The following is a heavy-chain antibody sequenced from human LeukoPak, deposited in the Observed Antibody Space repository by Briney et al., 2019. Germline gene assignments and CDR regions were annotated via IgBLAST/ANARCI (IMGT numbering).Heavy chain of an antibody. J-gene: IGHJ4*02. Sequence: ASVKVSCKASGYTFTGKFIHWVRQTPGQGLEWMGWIDPNSGGTDYAQKFRGRVTMTRDTSTSTAYMDLSSLISDDTAVYYCARDREGLAYFDYWGQGTLVTVSS. CDR1: GYTFTGKF. V-gene: IGHV1-2*02. D-gene: IGHD3/OR15-3a*01. CDR2: IDPNSGGT. CDR3: ARDREGLAYFDY.